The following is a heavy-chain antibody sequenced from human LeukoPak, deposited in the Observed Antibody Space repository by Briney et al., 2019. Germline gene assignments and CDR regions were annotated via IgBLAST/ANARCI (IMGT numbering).Heavy chain of an antibody. CDR2: IYTSGST. J-gene: IGHJ3*02. Sequence: SETLSLTYTVSGGSISRGSYYWSWIRQPAGKGLEWIGRIYTSGSTNYNPSLKSRVTISVETSKNQFSLKLSSVTAADTAVYYCARAQGVLWFGELFTRTDAFDIWGQGTMVTVSS. V-gene: IGHV4-61*02. D-gene: IGHD3-10*01. CDR1: GGSISRGSYY. CDR3: ARAQGVLWFGELFTRTDAFDI.